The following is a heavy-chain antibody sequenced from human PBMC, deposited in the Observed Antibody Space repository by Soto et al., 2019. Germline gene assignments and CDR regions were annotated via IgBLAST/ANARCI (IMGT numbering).Heavy chain of an antibody. V-gene: IGHV1-2*02. D-gene: IGHD6-13*01. J-gene: IGHJ6*02. CDR2: INPNNGGS. CDR1: GYTLTDYY. Sequence: QVQVVQSGPEVKKPGASVKVSCKASGYTLTDYYIHWVRQAPGQGLEWMGWINPNNGGSKSAQKFHDRVTMISDTSISTAYLELSSLTSDDTALYYCARAGVAASGSGEYAMDVWGQGTTVIVSS. CDR3: ARAGVAASGSGEYAMDV.